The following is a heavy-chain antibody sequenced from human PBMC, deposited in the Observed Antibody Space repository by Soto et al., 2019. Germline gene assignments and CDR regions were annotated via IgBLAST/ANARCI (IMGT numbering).Heavy chain of an antibody. CDR3: AKDISSGLFDY. D-gene: IGHD6-19*01. V-gene: IGHV3-9*01. CDR1: GFTFDDYA. CDR2: ISWNSGSI. J-gene: IGHJ4*02. Sequence: EVQLVESGGGLVQPGRSLRLSCAASGFTFDDYAMHWVRQAPGKGLEWVSGISWNSGSIGYADSVKGRFTISRDNAKNSLYLQMNSLRAEDTALYYCAKDISSGLFDYWGQGTLVTVSS.